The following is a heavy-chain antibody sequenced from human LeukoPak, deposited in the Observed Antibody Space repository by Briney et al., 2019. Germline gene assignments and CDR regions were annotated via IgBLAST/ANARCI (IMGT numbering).Heavy chain of an antibody. CDR1: GFTVSSYS. V-gene: IGHV3-74*01. CDR2: ISIDGSST. J-gene: IGHJ6*02. CDR3: ARGNYYAMDV. Sequence: GGYLRLYCAASGFTVSSYSMNWVRQAPGKGLVWVSRISIDGSSTSYADSVKGRFTISRDNAKNTLYVQVNSLRAEDTAVYYCARGNYYAMDVWGQGTTVTVSS.